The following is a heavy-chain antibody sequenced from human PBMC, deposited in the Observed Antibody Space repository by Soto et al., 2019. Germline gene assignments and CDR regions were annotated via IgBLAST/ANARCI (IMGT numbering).Heavy chain of an antibody. J-gene: IGHJ6*02. CDR2: VNSDGSGT. D-gene: IGHD2-15*01. Sequence: GGSLKLSRAASGFTFTSHWMHWVRQAPGKGPVWVSRVNSDGSGTIYADSVKGRFTISRDNARNTLYLHMNTLRAEDTGVYYCARGGYCSGGSCYGGHYYGMDVWGQGTTVTVSS. CDR3: ARGGYCSGGSCYGGHYYGMDV. CDR1: GFTFTSHW. V-gene: IGHV3-74*01.